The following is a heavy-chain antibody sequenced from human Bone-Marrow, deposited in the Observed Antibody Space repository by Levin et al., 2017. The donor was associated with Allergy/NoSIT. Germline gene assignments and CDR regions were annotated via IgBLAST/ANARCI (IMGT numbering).Heavy chain of an antibody. Sequence: QPGGSLRLSCAASGFTLSNYWMSWVRQAPGKGLEWVANINKDGSKNYYVDSVEGRFTISRDNAKNSLYLQMNSLRAEDTAVYYCATDRYWIFDYWGRGTLVDVSS. J-gene: IGHJ4*02. CDR3: ATDRYWIFDY. V-gene: IGHV3-7*01. CDR1: GFTLSNYW. D-gene: IGHD2-8*02. CDR2: INKDGSKN.